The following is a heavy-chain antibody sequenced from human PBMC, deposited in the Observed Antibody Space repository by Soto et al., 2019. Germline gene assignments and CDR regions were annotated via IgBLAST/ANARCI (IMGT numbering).Heavy chain of an antibody. CDR3: ARITMVRGVTNNWFDP. D-gene: IGHD3-10*01. CDR1: GFSLSNARMG. CDR2: IFSNDEK. J-gene: IGHJ5*02. Sequence: QVTLKESGPVLVKPTETLTLTCTVSGFSLSNARMGVSWIRQPPGKALEWLAHIFSNDEKSYSTSLKSRLTISXXTXKXXVVLTMTNMDPVDTATYYCARITMVRGVTNNWFDPWGQGTLVTVSS. V-gene: IGHV2-26*01.